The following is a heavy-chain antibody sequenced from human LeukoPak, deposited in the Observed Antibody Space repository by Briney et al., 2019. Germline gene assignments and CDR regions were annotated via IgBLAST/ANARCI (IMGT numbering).Heavy chain of an antibody. J-gene: IGHJ6*03. D-gene: IGHD6-13*01. Sequence: TSSETLSLTCTVSGGSISSGDYYWNWIRQPAGKGLEWIGRIYTSGSTNYNPSLKSRVTISVDTSKNQFSLKLSSVTAADTAVYYCARTTEAHSWRTRYYDYYMDVWGKGTTVTVSS. V-gene: IGHV4-61*02. CDR2: IYTSGST. CDR1: GGSISSGDYY. CDR3: ARTTEAHSWRTRYYDYYMDV.